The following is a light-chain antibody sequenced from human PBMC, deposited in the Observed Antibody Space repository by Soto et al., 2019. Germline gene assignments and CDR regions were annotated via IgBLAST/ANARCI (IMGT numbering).Light chain of an antibody. Sequence: QSVLTQPASVSGSRGQSITISCTGTSSDVGGYNYVSWYQQHPGKAPKLMIYEVSYRPSGVSNRFSGSKSGNTASLTISGLQAEDEADYYCSSYTSSNTLVFGGGTKLTVL. CDR1: SSDVGGYNY. J-gene: IGLJ3*02. CDR3: SSYTSSNTLV. V-gene: IGLV2-14*01. CDR2: EVS.